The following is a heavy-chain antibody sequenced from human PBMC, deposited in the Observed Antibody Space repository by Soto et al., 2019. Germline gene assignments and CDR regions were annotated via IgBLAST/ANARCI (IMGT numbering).Heavy chain of an antibody. Sequence: GGSLRLSCAASGFTFSSYAMSWVRQAPGKGLEWVSAISGSGGSTYYADSVKGRFTISRDNSKNTLYLQMNSLRAEDTAVYYCARLPTYYDILTGYPPPYWGQGTLVTVSS. CDR1: GFTFSSYA. D-gene: IGHD3-9*01. CDR2: ISGSGGST. J-gene: IGHJ4*02. CDR3: ARLPTYYDILTGYPPPY. V-gene: IGHV3-23*01.